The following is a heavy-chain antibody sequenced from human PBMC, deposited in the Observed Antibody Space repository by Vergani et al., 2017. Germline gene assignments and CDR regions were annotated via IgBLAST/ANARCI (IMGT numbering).Heavy chain of an antibody. Sequence: QLVESGGGFVQPGRSLRLSCAGSGFTLSSHAMHWVRQAPGKGLEWVAFIWYDGSKEYYADSVKGRFTISRDNSKNTLYLQMNNLRAADTAVYYCARSGYCAHGVCYMTYYYYMDVWGKGTAVTVSS. CDR1: GFTLSSHA. CDR2: IWYDGSKE. D-gene: IGHD2-8*01. CDR3: ARSGYCAHGVCYMTYYYYMDV. V-gene: IGHV3-33*01. J-gene: IGHJ6*03.